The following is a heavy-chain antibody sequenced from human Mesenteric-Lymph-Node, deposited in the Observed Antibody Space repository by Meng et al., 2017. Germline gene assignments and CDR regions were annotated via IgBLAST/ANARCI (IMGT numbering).Heavy chain of an antibody. V-gene: IGHV3-23*01. CDR3: AKQALSPHFDY. CDR2: ISGSGGTT. CDR1: GFTFRSFA. J-gene: IGHJ4*02. Sequence: EVQLLESGGGLVQPGGSLRLSCAASGFTFRSFAMTWVRQAPGKGLEWVSAISGSGGTTYYADAVKGRFTISRDNSKNTLFLQVNGLRAEDTAVYYCAKQALSPHFDYWGQGTLVTVSS.